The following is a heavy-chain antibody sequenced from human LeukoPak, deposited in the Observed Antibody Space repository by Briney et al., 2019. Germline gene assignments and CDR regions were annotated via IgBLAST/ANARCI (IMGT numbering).Heavy chain of an antibody. CDR1: GGSISSSSYY. Sequence: SETLSLTCTVSGGSISSSSYYWGWIRQPPGKGLEWIGSIYYSGSTYYNPSLKSRVTISVDTSKNQFSLKLSSVTAADTAVYYCTGEGSGSYSPFDYWGQGTLVTVSS. J-gene: IGHJ4*02. D-gene: IGHD3-10*01. CDR2: IYYSGST. V-gene: IGHV4-39*02. CDR3: TGEGSGSYSPFDY.